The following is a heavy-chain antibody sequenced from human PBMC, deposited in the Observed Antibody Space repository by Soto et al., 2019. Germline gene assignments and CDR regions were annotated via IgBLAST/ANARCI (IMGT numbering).Heavy chain of an antibody. D-gene: IGHD3-22*01. J-gene: IGHJ4*02. CDR1: GGSISSYY. V-gene: IGHV4-59*01. CDR2: IYFRGTT. Sequence: SETLSLTFTVSGGSISSYYWSWIRQPPGKGLEWIGYIYFRGTTNYNPSLKSRVTMSADTSKNQFSLKLNSVTAADTAVYYCARMNYYDTSGYPVEYWGQGMMVTVS. CDR3: ARMNYYDTSGYPVEY.